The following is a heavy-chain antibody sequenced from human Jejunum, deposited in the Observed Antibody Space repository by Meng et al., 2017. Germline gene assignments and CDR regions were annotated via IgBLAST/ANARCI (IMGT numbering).Heavy chain of an antibody. CDR1: GFTFSSHE. V-gene: IGHV3-48*03. CDR3: ARGERPTRAMLLPD. D-gene: IGHD3-10*02. J-gene: IGHJ4*02. CDR2: ISGSSSSI. Sequence: GESLKISCAASGFTFSSHEMNWVRQAPGKGLEWISCISGSSSSIYYADSVKGRFTISRDNAKNSLYLQMNSLTAEDTAVYYCARGERPTRAMLLPDWGQGALVTVSS.